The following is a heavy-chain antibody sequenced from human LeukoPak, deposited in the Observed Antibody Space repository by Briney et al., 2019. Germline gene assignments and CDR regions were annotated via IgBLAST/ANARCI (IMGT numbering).Heavy chain of an antibody. Sequence: GGSLRLSCAASGFTFSDYYMSWIRQAPGKGLECLSYISGSGADINYVDSVKGRFTISRDNTKNSLYLQMDNLRAEDTAVYYCARHARVFDYWGQGTLVTVSS. CDR1: GFTFSDYY. CDR2: ISGSGADI. V-gene: IGHV3-11*01. J-gene: IGHJ4*02. CDR3: ARHARVFDY.